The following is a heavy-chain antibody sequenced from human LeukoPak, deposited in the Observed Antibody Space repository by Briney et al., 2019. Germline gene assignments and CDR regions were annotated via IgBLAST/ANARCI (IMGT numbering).Heavy chain of an antibody. V-gene: IGHV1-69*01. CDR2: IIPIFGTA. Sequence: SVKVSCKASGGTFSSYAISWVRQAPGQGLEWMGGIIPIFGTANYAQKFQGRVTITADESTSTAYMELSSLRSEDTAVYYCARVLESYSSGWYGSFDYWGQGTLVTVSS. D-gene: IGHD6-19*01. J-gene: IGHJ4*02. CDR3: ARVLESYSSGWYGSFDY. CDR1: GGTFSSYA.